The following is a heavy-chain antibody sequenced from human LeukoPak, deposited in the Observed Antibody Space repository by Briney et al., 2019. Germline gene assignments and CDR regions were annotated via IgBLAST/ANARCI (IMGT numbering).Heavy chain of an antibody. D-gene: IGHD5-12*01. Sequence: SETLSLTCTVSGGSTSGYYWTWIRQPPGKGLEWIGYISYSGSTSSHPSLKSRVTISLDTSKNQFSLKLTSVTAADTAVYYCVRGYSGYPYYLDYWGQGTLVTVSS. V-gene: IGHV4-59*08. CDR1: GGSTSGYY. CDR2: ISYSGST. J-gene: IGHJ4*02. CDR3: VRGYSGYPYYLDY.